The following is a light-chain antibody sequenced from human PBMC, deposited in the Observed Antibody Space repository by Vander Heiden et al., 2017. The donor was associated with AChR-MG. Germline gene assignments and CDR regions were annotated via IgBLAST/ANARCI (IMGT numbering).Light chain of an antibody. J-gene: IGLJ2*01. CDR3: QSADTSGTNVI. CDR2: KDN. CDR1: ALPKRY. V-gene: IGLV3-25*03. Sequence: SYELTQPPSVSVSPGQTARITCSGDALPKRYAYWYQQKPGQAPVLVIYKDNERPSGIPERFSGSNSGTTVTLTISGVQAEDEADYFCQSADTSGTNVIFGGGTKLTVL.